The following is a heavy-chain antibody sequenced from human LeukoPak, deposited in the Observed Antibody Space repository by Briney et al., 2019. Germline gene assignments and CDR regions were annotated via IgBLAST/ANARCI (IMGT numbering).Heavy chain of an antibody. CDR1: GGSVSSGSYY. CDR2: IYYSGST. Sequence: PSETLSLTCTVSGGSVSSGSYYWSWIRQPPGKGLEWIGYIYYSGSTNYNPSLKSRVTISVDTSTNQFSLKLSSVTAADTAVYYCARDPHYFDYWGQGTLVTVSS. J-gene: IGHJ4*02. V-gene: IGHV4-61*01. CDR3: ARDPHYFDY.